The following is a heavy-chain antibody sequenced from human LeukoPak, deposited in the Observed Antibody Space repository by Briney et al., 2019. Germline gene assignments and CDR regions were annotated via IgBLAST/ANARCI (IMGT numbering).Heavy chain of an antibody. Sequence: PSETLSLTCTVSGGSISTYYWSWIRQPPGRGLECIGYIYYSDNTNYNPSLKGRVTISVDTSKNQFSLDLRSVTAADTAVYYCARGLRGSSSSWYAYWGQGILVTVSS. CDR2: IYYSDNT. CDR3: ARGLRGSSSSWYAY. D-gene: IGHD6-13*01. CDR1: GGSISTYY. V-gene: IGHV4-59*01. J-gene: IGHJ4*02.